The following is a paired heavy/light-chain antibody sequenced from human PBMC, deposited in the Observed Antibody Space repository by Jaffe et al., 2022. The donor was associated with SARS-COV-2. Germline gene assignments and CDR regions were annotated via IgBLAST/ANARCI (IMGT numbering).Heavy chain of an antibody. CDR3: ARTAEYCSGTNCPYYYYGMDV. D-gene: IGHD2-2*01. Sequence: EVQLVESGGGLIQPGGSLRLSCAASGLTVSNNYMNWVRQAPGKGLEWVSVIYSGGSTYYADSVKGRFTISRDSSKNTLYLQMNSLRADDTAVYYCARTAEYCSGTNCPYYYYGMDVWGQGTAVTVSS. V-gene: IGHV3-53*01. CDR2: IYSGGST. J-gene: IGHJ6*02. CDR1: GLTVSNNY.
Light chain of an antibody. CDR2: GAS. J-gene: IGKJ4*01. CDR3: QQYGDSPGT. V-gene: IGKV3-20*01. Sequence: DIVLTQSPGTLSLSPGEGASLSCRASQSVSSSYLAWYQQKRGQTPRLLIYGASTRATGIPDRFSGSGSGTDFTLTISRLEPEDFAVYYCQQYGDSPGTFGGGTKVEIK. CDR1: QSVSSSY.